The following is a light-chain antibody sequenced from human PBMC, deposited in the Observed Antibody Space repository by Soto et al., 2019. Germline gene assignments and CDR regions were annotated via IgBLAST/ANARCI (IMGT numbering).Light chain of an antibody. CDR1: QGIAGS. Sequence: DIQLTQSPSFLSASVGDRVTITCRASQGIAGSLVWYQQKPGKPPKLLIYAESTLQSGVPSRFSGSGSGTRGTLTISSLQPEDFATYYCQQVKSYPRTFGGGTRVEIK. CDR3: QQVKSYPRT. CDR2: AES. V-gene: IGKV1-9*01. J-gene: IGKJ4*01.